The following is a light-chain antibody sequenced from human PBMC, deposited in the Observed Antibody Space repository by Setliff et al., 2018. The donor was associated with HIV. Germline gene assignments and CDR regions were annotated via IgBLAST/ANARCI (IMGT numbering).Light chain of an antibody. CDR2: DVT. V-gene: IGLV2-11*01. Sequence: QSALAQPRSVSGSPGQSVTISCSGTSSDVGGYDYVSWYQQNPGKAPKLIIYDVTKRPAGVPDRFSGSKSGNTASLTISGLQGDDEADYSCCSYAGTKNFVFGSGTKVTV. CDR1: SSDVGGYDY. CDR3: CSYAGTKNFV. J-gene: IGLJ1*01.